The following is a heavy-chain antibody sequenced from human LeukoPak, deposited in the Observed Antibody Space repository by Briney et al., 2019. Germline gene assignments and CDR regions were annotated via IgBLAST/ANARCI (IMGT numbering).Heavy chain of an antibody. D-gene: IGHD3-22*01. Sequence: GGSLRLSCAASGFTFSIYAMSWVRQAPGKGLQWVSSITSRGESTWYVYSVKGRFTITRDHFENTLYLQMHSLRAEDTAVYYCARDRPNYYGSDGHYYRRDGDYWGRGTLVSVSS. J-gene: IGHJ4*02. CDR2: ITSRGEST. CDR3: ARDRPNYYGSDGHYYRRDGDY. CDR1: GFTFSIYA. V-gene: IGHV3-23*01.